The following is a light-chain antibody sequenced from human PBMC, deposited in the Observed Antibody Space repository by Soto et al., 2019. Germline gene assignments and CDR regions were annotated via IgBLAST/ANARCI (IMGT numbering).Light chain of an antibody. CDR2: DVT. J-gene: IGLJ1*01. V-gene: IGLV2-14*01. CDR1: TTDIHDFNS. CDR3: ASNTTTNIRH. Sequence: QSVLTQPASVSGSPGQSITISCSGPTTDIHDFNSISWYQHHPSKAPKLIAYDVTRRPSGVSRRCSGSKSGLTASLTISGLQAEDEADYFCASNTTTNIRHFGTATKVTGL.